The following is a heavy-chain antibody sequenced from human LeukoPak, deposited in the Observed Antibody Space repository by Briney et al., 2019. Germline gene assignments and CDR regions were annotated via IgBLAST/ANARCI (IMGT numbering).Heavy chain of an antibody. V-gene: IGHV4-59*08. Sequence: PSETLSLTCTVSGGSISGQYWSWTRQPPGKGLEWIAYIYYTGISDYNPSLKSRATISLDTSKNQFSLRLTSVTAAHTAVYYCARHLSYSGSGPYFDSWGQGTLVTVSS. J-gene: IGHJ4*02. CDR3: ARHLSYSGSGPYFDS. CDR2: IYYTGIS. CDR1: GGSISGQY. D-gene: IGHD3-10*01.